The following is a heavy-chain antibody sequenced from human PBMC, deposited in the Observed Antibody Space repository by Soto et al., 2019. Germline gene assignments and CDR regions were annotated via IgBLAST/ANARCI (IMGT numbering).Heavy chain of an antibody. D-gene: IGHD3-10*01. CDR3: AKGRGGSGSLTPRVDF. CDR1: GFTFNNYA. Sequence: EVQLLESGGGLVQPGGSLRLSCAASGFTFNNYAMTWVRQAPGKGLECVSAISGGGDTTSYADSVKGRFTVSRDGSKNTLYLQMSSLRAEDPALYYCAKGRGGSGSLTPRVDFWGQGTLGTVSS. V-gene: IGHV3-23*01. CDR2: ISGGGDTT. J-gene: IGHJ4*02.